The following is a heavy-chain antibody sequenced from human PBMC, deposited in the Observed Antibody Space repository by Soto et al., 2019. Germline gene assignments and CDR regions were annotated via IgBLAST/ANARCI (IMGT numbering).Heavy chain of an antibody. J-gene: IGHJ4*02. D-gene: IGHD2-15*01. V-gene: IGHV3-23*01. CDR3: AREVVVSRGASYFGY. CDR2: ISGSGGST. CDR1: GFTFSSYA. Sequence: GGSLRLSCAASGFTFSSYAMSWVRQAPGKGLEWVSAISGSGGSTYYADSVKGRFTISRDNTKNSLYLQMNSLRAEDTAIYYCAREVVVSRGASYFGYWGPGTLVTVSS.